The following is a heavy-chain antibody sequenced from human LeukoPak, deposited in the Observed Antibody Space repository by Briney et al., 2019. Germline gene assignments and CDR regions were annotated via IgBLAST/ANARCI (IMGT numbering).Heavy chain of an antibody. Sequence: GASVKVSCKASGYTFTGYYMHWVRQAPGQGLEWMGWINPNSGGTNYAQKFQGRVTMTRDTSISTAYMELSRLRSDDTAVYYCARDGSGVVRGVIPDDAFDIWGQGTMVTVSS. V-gene: IGHV1-2*02. D-gene: IGHD3-10*01. CDR3: ARDGSGVVRGVIPDDAFDI. CDR2: INPNSGGT. J-gene: IGHJ3*02. CDR1: GYTFTGYY.